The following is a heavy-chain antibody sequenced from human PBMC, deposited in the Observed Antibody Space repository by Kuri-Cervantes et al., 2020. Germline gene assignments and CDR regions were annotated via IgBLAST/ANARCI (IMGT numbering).Heavy chain of an antibody. Sequence: SVKVSCKASGYTFTSYGISWVRQAPGQGLEWMGGIIPIFGTANYAQKFQGRVTITADESTSTAYMELSSLRSEDTAVYYCARDRAAYTSSWGDYWGQGTLVTVSS. J-gene: IGHJ4*02. D-gene: IGHD6-13*01. CDR3: ARDRAAYTSSWGDY. V-gene: IGHV1-69*13. CDR1: GYTFTSYG. CDR2: IIPIFGTA.